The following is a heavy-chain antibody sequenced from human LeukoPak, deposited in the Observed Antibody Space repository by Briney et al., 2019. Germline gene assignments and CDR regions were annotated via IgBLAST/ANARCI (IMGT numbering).Heavy chain of an antibody. CDR2: INHSGST. J-gene: IGHJ4*02. Sequence: PSETLSLTCAVYGGSFSGYYWSWIRQPPGKGLEWIGEINHSGSTNYNPSLKSRVTISVDTSKNQFSLKLSSVTAADTAVYYCARGDLYYYDSSGPLDYWGQGTLVTISS. CDR1: GGSFSGYY. CDR3: ARGDLYYYDSSGPLDY. D-gene: IGHD3-22*01. V-gene: IGHV4-34*01.